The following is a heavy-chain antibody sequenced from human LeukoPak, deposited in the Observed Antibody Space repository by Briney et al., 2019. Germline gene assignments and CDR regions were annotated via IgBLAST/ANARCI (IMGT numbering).Heavy chain of an antibody. J-gene: IGHJ6*03. Sequence: SETLSLTCTVSGGSISSYYWSWIRQPPGKGLEWIGYIYYSGSTNYNPSLKSRISISVDTSKNQFSLKLSSVTAADSAVYFCARNGVVGTTTIIYYYYMDVWGRGTTVTVSS. CDR2: IYYSGST. CDR3: ARNGVVGTTTIIYYYYMDV. CDR1: GGSISSYY. D-gene: IGHD1-26*01. V-gene: IGHV4-59*01.